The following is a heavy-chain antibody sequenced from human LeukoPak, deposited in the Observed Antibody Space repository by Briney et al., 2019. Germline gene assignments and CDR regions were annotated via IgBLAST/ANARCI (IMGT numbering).Heavy chain of an antibody. V-gene: IGHV3-7*01. CDR1: GFTFSGYW. Sequence: TGGSLRLSCAASGFTFSGYWMAWVRQAPGKGLEWVAVINKDGSEKYYVDSVKGRFTISRDNAKNSLYLQMNTLRVEDTAVYYCGRPNWYRIECWGQGTLVTVSS. CDR2: INKDGSEK. J-gene: IGHJ4*02. CDR3: GRPNWYRIEC. D-gene: IGHD6-13*01.